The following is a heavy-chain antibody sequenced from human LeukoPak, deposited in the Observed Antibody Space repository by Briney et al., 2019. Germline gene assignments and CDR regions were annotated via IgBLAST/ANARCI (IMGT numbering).Heavy chain of an antibody. CDR3: ARDASPYYYYMDV. V-gene: IGHV3-21*01. Sequence: PGGSLRLSCAASGFTFSSYSMNWVRQAPGKGLEWVSSISSSSSYIYYADSVKGRFTISRDNAKNSLYLQMNSLRAEDTAVYYCARDASPYYYYMDVWGKGTTVTISS. CDR1: GFTFSSYS. J-gene: IGHJ6*03. CDR2: ISSSSSYI. D-gene: IGHD2-15*01.